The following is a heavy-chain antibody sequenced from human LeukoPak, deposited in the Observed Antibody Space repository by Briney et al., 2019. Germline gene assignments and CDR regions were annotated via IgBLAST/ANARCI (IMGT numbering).Heavy chain of an antibody. CDR2: LSGSGTSP. V-gene: IGHV3-23*01. CDR1: GFTVGSYA. J-gene: IGHJ3*02. D-gene: IGHD3-10*01. CDR3: ARDLHYAFDI. Sequence: GGSLRLSCAVSGFTVGSYAMSWVRQPPGKGLEWVSSLSGSGTSPYYADSVRGRFTISTDKSKNTLYLQMNSLRDEDTAVYYCARDLHYAFDIWGQGTMVTASS.